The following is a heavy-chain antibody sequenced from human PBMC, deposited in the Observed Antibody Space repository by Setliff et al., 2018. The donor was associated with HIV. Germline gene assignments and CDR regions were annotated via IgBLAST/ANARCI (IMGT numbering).Heavy chain of an antibody. CDR3: ARVRVGATPLDY. D-gene: IGHD1-26*01. V-gene: IGHV4-38-2*02. CDR1: GSSISSNYY. CDR2: IYHSGTT. Sequence: PSETLSLTCTVSGSSISSNYYWAWIRQAPGKGLEWVGSIYHSGTTYYNPSLKSRVTISVDTSKNQFSLKLSSVTAADTAVYYCARVRVGATPLDYWGQGTLVTVSS. J-gene: IGHJ4*02.